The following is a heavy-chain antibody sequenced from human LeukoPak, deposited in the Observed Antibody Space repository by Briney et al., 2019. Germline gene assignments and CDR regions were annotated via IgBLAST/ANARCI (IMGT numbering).Heavy chain of an antibody. Sequence: SETLSLTCTVSGGSISSYYWSWIRQPPGKGLEWIGYIYHSGSTYYNPSLKSRVTISVDRSKNQFSLKLSSVTAADTAVYYCARETGLGAFDIWGQGTMVTVSS. CDR3: ARETGLGAFDI. J-gene: IGHJ3*02. V-gene: IGHV4-59*12. D-gene: IGHD3/OR15-3a*01. CDR1: GGSISSYY. CDR2: IYHSGST.